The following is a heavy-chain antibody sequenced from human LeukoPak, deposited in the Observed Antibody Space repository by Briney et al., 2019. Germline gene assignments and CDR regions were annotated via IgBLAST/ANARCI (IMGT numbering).Heavy chain of an antibody. D-gene: IGHD1-26*01. V-gene: IGHV4-34*01. CDR2: INHSGST. Sequence: SETLSLTCAVYGGSFSGYYWSWIRQPPGKGLEWIGEINHSGSTNYNPSLKSRVTISVDTSKNQFSLKLSSVTAADTAVYYCARGRYSGSYFAFDIWGQGTMVIVSS. CDR1: GGSFSGYY. CDR3: ARGRYSGSYFAFDI. J-gene: IGHJ3*02.